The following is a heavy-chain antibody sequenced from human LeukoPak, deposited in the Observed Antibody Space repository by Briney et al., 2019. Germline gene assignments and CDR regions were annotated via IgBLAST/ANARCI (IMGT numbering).Heavy chain of an antibody. CDR3: ARGRYRLGY. CDR1: GGSISSYY. J-gene: IGHJ4*02. D-gene: IGHD4-11*01. CDR2: IYYSGST. Sequence: SETLSLTCTVSGGSISSYYWSWIRQPPGKGLEWIGYIYYSGSTNYNPSLKSRVTISVDTSKNQFSLKLSSVTAADTAVYYCARGRYRLGYWGQGTLVTVSS. V-gene: IGHV4-59*01.